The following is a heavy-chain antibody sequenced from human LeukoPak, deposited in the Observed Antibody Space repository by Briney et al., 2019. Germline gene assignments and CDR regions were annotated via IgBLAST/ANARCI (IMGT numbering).Heavy chain of an antibody. CDR1: GFTFSSHA. J-gene: IGHJ4*02. V-gene: IGHV3-23*01. CDR2: ISGSGGST. D-gene: IGHD3-22*01. Sequence: GGSLRLSCAASGFTFSSHAMSWVRQAPGKGLEWVSAISGSGGSTYYADSVKGRFTISRDNSKNTLYLQMNSLRAEDTALYYCAKDVYSSGYYRSYFDYWGQGTLVTVSS. CDR3: AKDVYSSGYYRSYFDY.